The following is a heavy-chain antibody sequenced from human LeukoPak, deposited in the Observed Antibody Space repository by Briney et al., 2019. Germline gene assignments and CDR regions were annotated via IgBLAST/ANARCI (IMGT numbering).Heavy chain of an antibody. D-gene: IGHD1-26*01. CDR2: IRYDGRNK. Sequence: GGSLRLSCGASGFTFSSYGMHWVRQAPGKGLEWVAFIRYDGRNKYYAESVKGRFTISRDNSKNTLYLQMNSLRAEDTAVYYCAKDSARKSIVGSTTRGVNDYWGQGTLVTVSS. CDR1: GFTFSSYG. V-gene: IGHV3-30*02. J-gene: IGHJ4*02. CDR3: AKDSARKSIVGSTTRGVNDY.